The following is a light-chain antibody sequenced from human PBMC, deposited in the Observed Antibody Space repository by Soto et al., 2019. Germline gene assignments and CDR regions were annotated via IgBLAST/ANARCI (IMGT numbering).Light chain of an antibody. CDR2: DAS. V-gene: IGKV3-15*01. CDR3: QQYNSWLT. CDR1: QSVSYH. J-gene: IGKJ4*01. Sequence: TETPATLSVSPGGRVTLSCRASQSVSYHVAWYQQKPGQTPRLVIYDASIRASGIPARFSGSGSGTEFSLTISRLQSEDFAIYYCQQYNSWLTFAGGTKVDIK.